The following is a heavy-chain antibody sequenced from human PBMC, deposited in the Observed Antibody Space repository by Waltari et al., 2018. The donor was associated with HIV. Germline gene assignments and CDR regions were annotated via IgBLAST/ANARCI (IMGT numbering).Heavy chain of an antibody. D-gene: IGHD5-18*01. CDR2: IYHSGST. CDR1: GGSISSSNW. J-gene: IGHJ6*02. Sequence: QVQLQESGPGLVKPSGTLSLTCAVSGGSISSSNWWSWVRQPPGKGLEWIGEIYHSGSTNYNPSLKSRVTISVDKSKNQFSLKLSSVTAADTAVYYCARGHQLTAMVRLEYYYYGMDVWGQGTTVTVSS. V-gene: IGHV4-4*02. CDR3: ARGHQLTAMVRLEYYYYGMDV.